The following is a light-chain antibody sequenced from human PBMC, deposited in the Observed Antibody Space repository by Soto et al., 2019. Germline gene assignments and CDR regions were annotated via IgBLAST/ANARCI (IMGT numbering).Light chain of an antibody. CDR2: DVT. CDR1: SSDVGGYNF. Sequence: QSALTQPASVSGSPGQSITISCTGTSSDVGGYNFVSWYQQHPDKAPKLMIYDVTNRPSGVSNRFSGSKSGNTASLTISGLQAEDEAEYYCSSYTSISTYVFGTGTKVTV. CDR3: SSYTSISTYV. J-gene: IGLJ1*01. V-gene: IGLV2-14*01.